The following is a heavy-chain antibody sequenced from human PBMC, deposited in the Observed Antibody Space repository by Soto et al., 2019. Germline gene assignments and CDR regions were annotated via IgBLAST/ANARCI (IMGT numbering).Heavy chain of an antibody. CDR3: GRGGGDFWSGYWNY. CDR1: GFTFSSYG. J-gene: IGHJ4*02. CDR2: IWYDGSNK. D-gene: IGHD3-3*01. Sequence: QVQLVESGGGVVQPGRSLRLSCAASGFTFSSYGMHWVRQAPGKGLEWVAVIWYDGSNKYYADSVKGRFTISRDNSKNALYLQMNVLRAEDTVVYYCGRGGGDFWSGYWNYWGQGTLVTVSS. V-gene: IGHV3-33*01.